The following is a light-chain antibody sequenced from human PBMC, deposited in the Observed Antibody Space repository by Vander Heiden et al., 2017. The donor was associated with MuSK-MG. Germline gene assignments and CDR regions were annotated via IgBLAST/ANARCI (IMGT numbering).Light chain of an antibody. Sequence: EIVLTQSPGTLSLSPGERATLSCRASQSVSSSYLAWYQQKPGQAPRLLIYGASSRATGIPDRFSGSGSGTDFTLTISRLEPEDFALYYCQHEGSSPWTFGQGTKVEIK. V-gene: IGKV3-20*01. CDR3: QHEGSSPWT. CDR1: QSVSSSY. CDR2: GAS. J-gene: IGKJ1*01.